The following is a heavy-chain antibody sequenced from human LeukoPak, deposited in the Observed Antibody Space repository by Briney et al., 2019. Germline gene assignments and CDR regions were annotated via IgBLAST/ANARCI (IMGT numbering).Heavy chain of an antibody. Sequence: PGGSLRLSCAASGFTFSSYAMSWVRQAPGKGLEWVSAISGSGGSTYYADSVKGRFTISRDNSKNTLYLQMNSLRAEDTAVYYCAKDLSITIFGVVTYYYMDVWGKGTTVTVSS. CDR2: ISGSGGST. CDR3: AKDLSITIFGVVTYYYMDV. J-gene: IGHJ6*03. V-gene: IGHV3-23*01. CDR1: GFTFSSYA. D-gene: IGHD3-3*01.